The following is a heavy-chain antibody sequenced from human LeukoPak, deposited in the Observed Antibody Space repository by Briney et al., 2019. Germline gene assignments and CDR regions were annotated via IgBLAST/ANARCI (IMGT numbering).Heavy chain of an antibody. CDR1: GGSISSSNIY. J-gene: IGHJ6*03. V-gene: IGHV4-39*01. CDR2: IYYTETP. Sequence: PSETLSLTCAVSGGSISSSNIYWGWFRQPPGKGLEWIGSIYYTETPSYNRSLKSRVTISIDTSKNQVSLKLTSVTAADTAMYYCARREPHGDYGGKIRYYYYMDVWGKGTTITISS. CDR3: ARREPHGDYGGKIRYYYYMDV. D-gene: IGHD4-23*01.